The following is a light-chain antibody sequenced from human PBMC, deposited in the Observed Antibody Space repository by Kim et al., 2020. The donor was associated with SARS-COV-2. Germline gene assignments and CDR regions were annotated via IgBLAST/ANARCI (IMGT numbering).Light chain of an antibody. CDR2: QDT. Sequence: SVSPEQTVTITCSGDELGDKYSSWCQKQPGQAPVLVIYQDTKRPSGIPERFVGSNSGNTATLTISGAQAMDEADYYCQAWDNTWVFGGGTQLTVL. J-gene: IGLJ3*02. CDR3: QAWDNTWV. CDR1: ELGDKY. V-gene: IGLV3-1*01.